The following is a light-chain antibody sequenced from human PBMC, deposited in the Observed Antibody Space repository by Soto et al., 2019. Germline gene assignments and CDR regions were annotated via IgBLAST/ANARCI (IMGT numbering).Light chain of an antibody. CDR2: DVS. CDR1: SSDIGGYNY. CDR3: SSYSTGGTLVV. Sequence: QSVLTQPASVSGSPGQSITISCTGTSSDIGGYNYVSWYQQNSGKAPKLILYDVSYRPSGVSSRFSGSKSANTASLTVSGLQAEDEADYYCSSYSTGGTLVVFGGGTKLTVL. V-gene: IGLV2-14*03. J-gene: IGLJ3*02.